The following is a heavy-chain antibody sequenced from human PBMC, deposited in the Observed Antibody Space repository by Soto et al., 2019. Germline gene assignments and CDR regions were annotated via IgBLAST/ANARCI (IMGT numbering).Heavy chain of an antibody. Sequence: GGSLRLSCAASGFTFSNDFMSWVRQAPGKGLEWVSGISTGGGGTDYADSAKGRFTISRDNSKNTLHLQMKSLRAEDTAVYYCARSREIIASAGTFADWGKETLVTVP. D-gene: IGHD6-25*01. CDR3: ARSREIIASAGTFAD. CDR2: ISTGGGGT. V-gene: IGHV3-23*01. CDR1: GFTFSNDF. J-gene: IGHJ4*02.